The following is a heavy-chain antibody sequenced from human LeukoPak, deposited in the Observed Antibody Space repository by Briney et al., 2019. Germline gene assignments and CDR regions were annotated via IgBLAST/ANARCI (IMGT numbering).Heavy chain of an antibody. V-gene: IGHV3-48*01. CDR3: ARDRITFGGVYYFDY. D-gene: IGHD3-16*01. CDR2: ISSSSTI. CDR1: GFTFSSYS. Sequence: GGSLRLSCAASGFTFSSYSMNWVRQAPGKGLEWVSYISSSSTIYYADSVKGRFTISRDNAKNSLYLQMNSLRADDTAVYYCARDRITFGGVYYFDYWGQGTLVTVSS. J-gene: IGHJ4*02.